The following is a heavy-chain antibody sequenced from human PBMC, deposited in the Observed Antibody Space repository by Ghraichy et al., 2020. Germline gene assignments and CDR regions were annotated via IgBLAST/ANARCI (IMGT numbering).Heavy chain of an antibody. CDR2: IYYSGST. D-gene: IGHD2-15*01. J-gene: IGHJ5*02. CDR3: ARRAVVATDWFDP. V-gene: IGHV4-31*03. Sequence: LSLTCTVSGDSISSGGYYWSWIRQHPGKGLEWIGYIYYSGSTYYNPSLKSRVTISVDTSKNQFSLKLSSVTAADTAVYYCARRAVVATDWFDPWGQGTLVTVSS. CDR1: GDSISSGGYY.